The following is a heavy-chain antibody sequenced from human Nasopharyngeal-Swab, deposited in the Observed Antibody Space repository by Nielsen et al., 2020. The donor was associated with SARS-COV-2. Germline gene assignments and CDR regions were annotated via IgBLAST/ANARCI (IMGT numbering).Heavy chain of an antibody. CDR2: ISSSCSMI. CDR1: GFTFRDYY. J-gene: IGHJ5*02. CDR3: ARGLTIFDWFDP. D-gene: IGHD3-3*01. V-gene: IGHV3-11*04. Sequence: GESLKISCAASGFTFRDYYTSWILHAPGKGLEWVSYISSSCSMIYYADSVKGRFTISRDNAKNSLYLQMNSLRAEDTAVYYCARGLTIFDWFDPWGQGTLVSVSS.